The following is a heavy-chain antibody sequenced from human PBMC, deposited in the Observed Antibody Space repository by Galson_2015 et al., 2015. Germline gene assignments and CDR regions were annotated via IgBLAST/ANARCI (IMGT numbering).Heavy chain of an antibody. J-gene: IGHJ6*02. CDR1: GLSFSSYA. D-gene: IGHD3-10*01. Sequence: SLGLSCAGSGLSFSSYAMNWVRQAAGKGLEWVSGISGSDGRTYYADSVKGRFTISRDNSNNTLCLQMSSLRAEDTAVYYCAKSLGPSGSGNYGMDVWGQGTTVTVSS. CDR2: ISGSDGRT. V-gene: IGHV3-23*01. CDR3: AKSLGPSGSGNYGMDV.